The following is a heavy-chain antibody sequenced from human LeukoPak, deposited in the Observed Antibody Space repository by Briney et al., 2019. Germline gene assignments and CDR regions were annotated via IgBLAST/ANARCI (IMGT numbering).Heavy chain of an antibody. V-gene: IGHV3-33*01. CDR3: ARDALGYCSGGRCYSPFDF. J-gene: IGHJ4*02. CDR1: GFNFFTYG. CDR2: IWYDGSNK. D-gene: IGHD2-15*01. Sequence: GRSLRLSCAASGFNFFTYGMHWVRQAPGKGLEWVAVIWYDGSNKYYADSVKGRFTISRDNSKSTLSLQMNSLRAEDTAMYYCARDALGYCSGGRCYSPFDFWGQGTLVTVSS.